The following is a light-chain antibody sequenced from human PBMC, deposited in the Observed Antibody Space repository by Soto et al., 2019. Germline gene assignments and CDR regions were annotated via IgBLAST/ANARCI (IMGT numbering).Light chain of an antibody. J-gene: IGKJ4*01. V-gene: IGKV3-20*01. CDR3: QQYGSSPPAT. CDR2: AAS. Sequence: EIVLTQSPGTLSLSPGERATLSCRASQSVSSNYLAWYQQKPGQAPRLLIYAASDRATGTPDRFSGSGSGPEFTLTITRLEPDDFAVYYCQQYGSSPPATFGGGTKVEI. CDR1: QSVSSNY.